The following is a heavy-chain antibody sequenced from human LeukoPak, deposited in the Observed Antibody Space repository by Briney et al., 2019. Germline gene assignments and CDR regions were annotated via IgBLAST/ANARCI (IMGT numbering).Heavy chain of an antibody. Sequence: GSLRLSCIGSGFTFSGYWMHWVRQVPGKGLVWVSRINSDGSDMSYADSVKGRFTISRDNAKNTVYLQMNSLRVEDTALYYCARDSRWYNGRYYDEGIDYWGQGTLVTVSS. CDR1: GFTFSGYW. V-gene: IGHV3-74*01. CDR3: ARDSRWYNGRYYDEGIDY. D-gene: IGHD1-26*01. CDR2: INSDGSDM. J-gene: IGHJ4*02.